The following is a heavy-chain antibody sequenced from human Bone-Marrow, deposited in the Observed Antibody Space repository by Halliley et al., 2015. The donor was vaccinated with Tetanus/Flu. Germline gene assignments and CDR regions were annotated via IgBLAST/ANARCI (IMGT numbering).Heavy chain of an antibody. V-gene: IGHV4-61*10. J-gene: IGHJ5*02. CDR2: INHSGST. CDR3: ASGLSKFDP. Sequence: GEGLGWIGYINHSGSTKYKSSLQSRVPISADSSKNQFSLKLTSVTAADTAVYYCASGLSKFDPWGQGTLVTVSS. D-gene: IGHD6-19*01.